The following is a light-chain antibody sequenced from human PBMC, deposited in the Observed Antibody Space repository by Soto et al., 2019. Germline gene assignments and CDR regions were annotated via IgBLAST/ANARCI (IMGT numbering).Light chain of an antibody. Sequence: EIVLTQSPGTLSLSQGDRATLSCRASQSVSSSDLAWYQQKPGQAPRLLIYGASTRATGIPDRFSGSGSGTDFTLNISRLELEEFSVYYCQQYGGSPLYTFGQGTKLEIK. J-gene: IGKJ2*01. V-gene: IGKV3-20*01. CDR1: QSVSSSD. CDR3: QQYGGSPLYT. CDR2: GAS.